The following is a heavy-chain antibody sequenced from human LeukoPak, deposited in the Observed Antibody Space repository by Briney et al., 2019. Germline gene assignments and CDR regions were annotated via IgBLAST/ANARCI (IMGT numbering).Heavy chain of an antibody. CDR2: IYYTGST. J-gene: IGHJ4*02. Sequence: SETLSLTCTVSGGSIGSYYWSWIRQSPGKGLDWIGYIYYTGSTDYNPSLKSRVTISVDTSKNQFSLKLTSVTAPDTAVYYCARHISGNYGGYFDYWGQGTLVAVSS. D-gene: IGHD1-26*01. CDR1: GGSIGSYY. V-gene: IGHV4-59*08. CDR3: ARHISGNYGGYFDY.